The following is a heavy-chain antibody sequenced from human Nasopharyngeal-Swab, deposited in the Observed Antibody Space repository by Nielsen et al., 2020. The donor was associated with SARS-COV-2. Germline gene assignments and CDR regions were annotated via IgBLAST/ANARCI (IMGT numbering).Heavy chain of an antibody. D-gene: IGHD6-25*01. J-gene: IGHJ6*02. CDR2: MNPNSGNT. V-gene: IGHV1-8*03. CDR1: RYTFTSYD. Sequence: ASVKVSCKASRYTFTSYDINWVRQATGQGLVWMGWMNPNSGNTGYAQKFQGRVTITRNTSISTAYMELSSLRSEDTAVYYCARGLLAADGSDYSYYGMDVWGQGTTVTVSS. CDR3: ARGLLAADGSDYSYYGMDV.